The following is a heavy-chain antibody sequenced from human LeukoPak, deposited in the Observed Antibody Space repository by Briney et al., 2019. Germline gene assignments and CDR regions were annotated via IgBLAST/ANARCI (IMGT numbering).Heavy chain of an antibody. D-gene: IGHD3-3*01. CDR1: GFTFSIYT. Sequence: NPGGSLRLSCEASGFTFSIYTMNWVRQAPGKGLEWVSIISAGSRHIYYADSVRGRFTISRDDAKNSLYLQMNTLRAEDTAVYYCARDGYQVPTTFGTFDPWGQGTLVTVSS. V-gene: IGHV3-21*01. CDR2: ISAGSRHI. J-gene: IGHJ5*02. CDR3: ARDGYQVPTTFGTFDP.